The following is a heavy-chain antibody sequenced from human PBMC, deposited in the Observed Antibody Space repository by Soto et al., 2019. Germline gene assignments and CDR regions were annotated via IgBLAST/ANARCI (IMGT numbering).Heavy chain of an antibody. Sequence: ASVKVSCKASGYTFTSYDINWVRQAPGQGLEWVAWINPTSEYTAHAQKFQGRVTLTREISTATAYMELSSLTSEDTAVYFCARQVPPGYSSYRGPGTQGTVSP. CDR2: INPTSEYT. V-gene: IGHV1-8*01. CDR3: ARQVPPGYSSY. D-gene: IGHD2-15*01. CDR1: GYTFTSYD. J-gene: IGHJ4*02.